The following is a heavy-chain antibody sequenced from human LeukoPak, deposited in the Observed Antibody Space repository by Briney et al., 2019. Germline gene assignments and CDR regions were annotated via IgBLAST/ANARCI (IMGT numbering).Heavy chain of an antibody. CDR3: AKVYRIAAAGRTDY. D-gene: IGHD6-13*01. CDR1: GFTFSSYG. CDR2: IRYDGSNK. V-gene: IGHV3-30*02. J-gene: IGHJ4*02. Sequence: GGSLRLSCAASGFTFSSYGMHWVRQAPGKGLEWVAFIRYDGSNKYYADSVKGRFTISRDNSKNTLYLQMNSLRAEDTAVYYCAKVYRIAAAGRTDYWGQGTLVTASS.